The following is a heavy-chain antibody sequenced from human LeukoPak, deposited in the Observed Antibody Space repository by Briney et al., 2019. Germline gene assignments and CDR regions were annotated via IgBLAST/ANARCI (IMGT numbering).Heavy chain of an antibody. CDR3: ASGRTGYHYFDY. Sequence: PGGSLRLSCAASGFTMTWVRQAPGKGREWVSAISGSDGSTYYADSVKGRFTISRDNSKNTLYLQMNSLRAEDTAVYYCASGRTGYHYFDYWGQGTLVSVSS. D-gene: IGHD3-9*01. J-gene: IGHJ4*02. V-gene: IGHV3-23*01. CDR2: ISGSDGST. CDR1: GFT.